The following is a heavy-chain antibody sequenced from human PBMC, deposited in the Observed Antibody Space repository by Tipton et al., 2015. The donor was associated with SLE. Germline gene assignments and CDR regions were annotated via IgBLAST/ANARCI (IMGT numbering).Heavy chain of an antibody. Sequence: QVQLVQSGPEVKKPGSSMKVSCKASGGTFSSYTISWVRQAPGQGLEWMGRIIPILGIANYAQKFQGRVTITADKSTSTAYMELSSLRSEDTALYYSAREDGAGLLYIWGQGTMVTVSS. V-gene: IGHV1-69*09. CDR3: AREDGAGLLYI. J-gene: IGHJ3*02. CDR2: IIPILGIA. CDR1: GGTFSSYT. D-gene: IGHD3-10*01.